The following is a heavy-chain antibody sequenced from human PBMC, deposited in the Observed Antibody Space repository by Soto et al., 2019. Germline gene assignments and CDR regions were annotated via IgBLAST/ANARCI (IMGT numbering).Heavy chain of an antibody. CDR2: ISSSSSTI. Sequence: LGGSLRLSCAASGFTFSSYSMNWVRQAPGKGLEWVSYISSSSSTIYYADSVKGRFTISRDNAKNSLYLQMNSLRAEDTAVYYCARDSDYYYMDVWGKGTTVTVSS. CDR3: ARDSDYYYMDV. V-gene: IGHV3-48*01. J-gene: IGHJ6*03. CDR1: GFTFSSYS.